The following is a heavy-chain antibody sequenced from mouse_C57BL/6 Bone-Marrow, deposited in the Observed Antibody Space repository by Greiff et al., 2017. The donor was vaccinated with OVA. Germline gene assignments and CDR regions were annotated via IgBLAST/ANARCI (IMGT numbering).Heavy chain of an antibody. CDR2: IYPGSGST. V-gene: IGHV1-55*01. Sequence: QVQLKQPGAELVKPGASVKMSCKASGYTFTSYWITWVKQRPGQGLEWIGDIYPGSGSTNYNGKFKSKATLTVDTSSSTAYMQLSSLTSEDSAVYYCARRQVGYYCDYWGQGTTLTVSS. D-gene: IGHD1-3*01. CDR1: GYTFTSYW. J-gene: IGHJ2*01. CDR3: ARRQVGYYCDY.